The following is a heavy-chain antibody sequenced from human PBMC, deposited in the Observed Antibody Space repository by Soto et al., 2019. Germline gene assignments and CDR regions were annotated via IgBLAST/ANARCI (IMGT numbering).Heavy chain of an antibody. CDR3: ARHRSGALYYNDMDV. D-gene: IGHD2-15*01. V-gene: IGHV3-23*01. CDR2: INGAGGIT. J-gene: IGHJ6*02. Sequence: QPGGSLRLSCAASGFTFSLYAMSWVRQAPGKGLEWVSVINGAGGITYSADSEKGRFTVSRDNSKTTLFLQMNSLRAEDTVVYYCARHRSGALYYNDMDVWGQGTTVTVSS. CDR1: GFTFSLYA.